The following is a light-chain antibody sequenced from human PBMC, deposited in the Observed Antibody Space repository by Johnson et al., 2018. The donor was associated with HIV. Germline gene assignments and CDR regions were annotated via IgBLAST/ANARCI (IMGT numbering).Light chain of an antibody. CDR3: GTWVSSVSAPHF. Sequence: QSVLTQPPSVSAAPGQKVTISCSGSSSDIGKNYVSWYQQLPGTAPKLLVYENNKRPSGIPDRFSGSKSGTSATLDITGLQAGDEAAYSCGTWVSSVSAPHFFGTVTPVTV. J-gene: IGLJ1*01. V-gene: IGLV1-51*02. CDR2: ENN. CDR1: SSDIGKNY.